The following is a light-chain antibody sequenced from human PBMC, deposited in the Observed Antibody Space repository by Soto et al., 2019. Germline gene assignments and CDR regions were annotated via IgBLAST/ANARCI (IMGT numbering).Light chain of an antibody. Sequence: IVLTQSPGTLSLSPGERATLSYRASQTVPSNYVARYQQKPGQAPRLLIYAASSRTTGIPDRFSGSGSGTDFTLTISRLEPEDFAVYYCQQYDSNPSITFGQGTRLEIK. CDR1: QTVPSNY. V-gene: IGKV3-20*01. CDR2: AAS. J-gene: IGKJ5*01. CDR3: QQYDSNPSIT.